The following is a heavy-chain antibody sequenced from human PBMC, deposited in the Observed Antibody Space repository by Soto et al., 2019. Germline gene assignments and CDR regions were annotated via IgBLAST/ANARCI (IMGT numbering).Heavy chain of an antibody. CDR3: ARETKYYGSGSHYFDY. D-gene: IGHD3-10*01. V-gene: IGHV4-34*01. Sequence: PSETLSLTCAVYGGSFSGYYWSWIRQPPGKGLEWIGEINHSGSTNYNPSLKSRVTISVDTSKNQFSLKLSSVTAADTAVYYCARETKYYGSGSHYFDYWGQGTLVTVSS. J-gene: IGHJ4*02. CDR2: INHSGST. CDR1: GGSFSGYY.